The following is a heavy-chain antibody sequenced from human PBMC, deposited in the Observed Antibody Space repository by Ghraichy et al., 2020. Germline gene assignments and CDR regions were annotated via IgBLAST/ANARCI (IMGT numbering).Heavy chain of an antibody. J-gene: IGHJ4*02. V-gene: IGHV3-7*03. CDR1: GFSFSNYW. CDR3: ARDAGLDC. Sequence: GGSLRLSCAASGFSFSNYWMAWVRQAPGKGLEWVANIKPDANERYFADSVKGRFTISRDNAKNSLYLQMNSLRAEDTAVYYCARDAGLDCWGQGTLVTVSS. CDR2: IKPDANER.